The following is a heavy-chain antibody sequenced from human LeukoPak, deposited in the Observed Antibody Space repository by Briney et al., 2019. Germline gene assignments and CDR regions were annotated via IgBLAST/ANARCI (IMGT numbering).Heavy chain of an antibody. CDR3: ARALVLTGTTSFDY. J-gene: IGHJ4*02. V-gene: IGHV4-31*03. CDR1: GGSISSGGYY. CDR2: IYYSGST. Sequence: TLSLTCTVSGGSISSGGYYWSWTRQHPGKGLEWIGYIYYSGSTYYNPSLKSRVTISVDTSKNQFSLKLSSVTAADTAVYYCARALVLTGTTSFDYWGQGTLVTVSS. D-gene: IGHD1-7*01.